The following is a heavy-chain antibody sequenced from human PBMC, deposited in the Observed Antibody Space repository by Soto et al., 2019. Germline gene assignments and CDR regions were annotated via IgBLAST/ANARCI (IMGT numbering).Heavy chain of an antibody. V-gene: IGHV4-4*02. Sequence: QVQLQESGPRLVKPSGTLSLTCGVSGDSFSSSNWWTWVRQSPGKGLEWIGDILHTGSTDYSPSLRSRVTLSIDVSKKEFYLNLTSVTATDTAIYYCARSPRRVDGKWYLDYWGQGALVTVSS. CDR1: GDSFSSSNW. D-gene: IGHD2-15*01. J-gene: IGHJ4*02. CDR3: ARSPRRVDGKWYLDY. CDR2: ILHTGST.